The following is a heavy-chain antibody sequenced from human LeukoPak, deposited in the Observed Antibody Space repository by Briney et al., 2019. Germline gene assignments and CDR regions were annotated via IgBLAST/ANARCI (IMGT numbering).Heavy chain of an antibody. V-gene: IGHV3-53*01. CDR2: IYKDGKI. Sequence: GGSLRLSCAASGFTVSSTYMSWVRQAPGKGLEWVSVIYKDGKIYYIDSVKGRFTISRDTSKNTLYLQMNSLRVEDTAVYYCTSRHCSGGDCYFAGADPFDHWGQGTLVTVSS. CDR1: GFTVSSTY. CDR3: TSRHCSGGDCYFAGADPFDH. J-gene: IGHJ4*02. D-gene: IGHD2-21*01.